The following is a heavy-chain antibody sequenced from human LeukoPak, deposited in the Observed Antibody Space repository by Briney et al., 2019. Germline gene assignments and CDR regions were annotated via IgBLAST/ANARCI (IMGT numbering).Heavy chain of an antibody. CDR1: GGSISDYY. CDR3: ARLTSGWYVIY. J-gene: IGHJ4*02. CDR2: IYYSGST. Sequence: SETLSLTCIVSGGSISDYYWSWVRQPPGKGLEWIGDIYYSGSTNYNPSLKSRVTISVDTSKNQFSLKLSSVTDADTAIYYCARLTSGWYVIYWGQGTLVTVSS. V-gene: IGHV4-59*08. D-gene: IGHD6-19*01.